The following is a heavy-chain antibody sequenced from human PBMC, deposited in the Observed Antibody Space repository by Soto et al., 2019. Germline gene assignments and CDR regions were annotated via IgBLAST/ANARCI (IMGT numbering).Heavy chain of an antibody. V-gene: IGHV1-46*01. CDR2: INHSGGST. Sequence: QVQLVQSGAEVKKPGASVKVSCKASGYTFTSYYMHWVRQAPGQGLEWMGIINHSGGSTSYAQKFQGRVTMTRDTSTSTVYMELSSLRSEDTAVYYCARDRAVMTTVTTSNAFDIWGQGTMVTVSS. D-gene: IGHD4-17*01. CDR1: GYTFTSYY. CDR3: ARDRAVMTTVTTSNAFDI. J-gene: IGHJ3*02.